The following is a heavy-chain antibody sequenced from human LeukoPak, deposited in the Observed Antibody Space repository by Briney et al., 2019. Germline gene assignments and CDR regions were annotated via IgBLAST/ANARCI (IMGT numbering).Heavy chain of an antibody. CDR1: GFTFNSNA. V-gene: IGHV3-30*02. Sequence: PGGSLRLSCTASGFTFNSNAMHWVRQAPGKGLEWVAFIRSDGSKTYYADSVKGRFTISRDGSKNTLYLHMNSLRPDDTAVYYCAKDRPHHWGQGTLVIVSS. CDR2: IRSDGSKT. J-gene: IGHJ4*02. D-gene: IGHD6-6*01. CDR3: AKDRPHH.